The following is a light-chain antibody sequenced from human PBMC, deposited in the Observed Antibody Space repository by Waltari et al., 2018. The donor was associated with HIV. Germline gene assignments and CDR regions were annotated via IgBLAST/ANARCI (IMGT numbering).Light chain of an antibody. J-gene: IGLJ1*01. CDR3: ASYTVNSTGV. Sequence: QSALSQPASVSASPGQSVAISCSGSASDIGRYNYVSWYQQHPDRAPTLILFDVNNRPSGISDRFSGSKSGTTASLTISTVRTDDEADYYGASYTVNSTGVFGTGTKLSVL. V-gene: IGLV2-14*03. CDR1: ASDIGRYNY. CDR2: DVN.